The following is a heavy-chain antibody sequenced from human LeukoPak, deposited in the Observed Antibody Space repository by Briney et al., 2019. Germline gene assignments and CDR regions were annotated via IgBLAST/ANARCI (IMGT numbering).Heavy chain of an antibody. CDR2: YSGST. J-gene: IGHJ3*02. D-gene: IGHD1-26*01. Sequence: SETLSLTCTVSGGSISSSSYYWSWIRQPPGKGLEWIGYSGSTYYNPSLKSRVTISVDTSKNQFYLKLSSVTATDTAVYYCATYSGTSWDAFDIWGQGTMVTVS. CDR3: ATYSGTSWDAFDI. CDR1: GGSISSSSYY. V-gene: IGHV4-39*01.